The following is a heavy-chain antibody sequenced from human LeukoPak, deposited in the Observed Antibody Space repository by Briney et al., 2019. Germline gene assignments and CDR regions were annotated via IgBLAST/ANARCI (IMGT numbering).Heavy chain of an antibody. J-gene: IGHJ4*02. V-gene: IGHV3-73*01. CDR3: TRPVAISGSGY. CDR1: GSTFSGSA. D-gene: IGHD2-15*01. Sequence: GGSLRLSCAASGSTFSGSAMHWVRQASGKGLEWVGRIRSKANSYATAYAASVKGRFTISRDDSKNTAYLQMNSLKTEDTAVYYCTRPVAISGSGYWGQGTLVTVSS. CDR2: IRSKANSYAT.